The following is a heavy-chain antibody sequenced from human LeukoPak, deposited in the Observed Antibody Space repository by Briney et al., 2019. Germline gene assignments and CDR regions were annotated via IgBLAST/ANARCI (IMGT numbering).Heavy chain of an antibody. Sequence: GGSLRLSCAASGFGLRSYSMKWVRQAPGKGLEWVSYISSSDSTIYYADSVKGRFTISRDNAKNSLYLQMNSLRAEDTAVYYCAELGITMIGGVWGKGTTVTISS. J-gene: IGHJ6*04. CDR3: AELGITMIGGV. D-gene: IGHD3-10*02. CDR2: ISSSDSTI. CDR1: GFGLRSYS. V-gene: IGHV3-48*03.